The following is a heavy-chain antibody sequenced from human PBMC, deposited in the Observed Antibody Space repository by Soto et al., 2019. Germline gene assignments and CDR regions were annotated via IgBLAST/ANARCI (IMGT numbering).Heavy chain of an antibody. CDR2: IYYSGST. D-gene: IGHD6-19*01. CDR3: ARHRGQWSPYYFDY. CDR1: GGSISSSSYY. V-gene: IGHV4-39*01. J-gene: IGHJ4*02. Sequence: SETLSLTCTVSGGSISSSSYYWGWIRQPPGKGLEWIGSIYYSGSTYYNPSLKSRVTISVDTSKNQFSLKLSSVTAADTAVYYRARHRGQWSPYYFDYWGQGTLVTVSS.